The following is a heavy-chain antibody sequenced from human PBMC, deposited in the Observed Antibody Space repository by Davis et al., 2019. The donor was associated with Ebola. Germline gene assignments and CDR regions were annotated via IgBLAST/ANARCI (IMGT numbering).Heavy chain of an antibody. CDR3: ARYRLGGTLRPSLEF. V-gene: IGHV3-23*01. CDR1: GFSFSTYV. Sequence: PGGSLRLSCAASGFSFSTYVMTWVRQAPGSGLEWVSTISGSGGTTYFADSVKGRFTISRDNSKNPLILQMNSLRSEDTAVYYCARYRLGGTLRPSLEFWGQGSLVTVSS. CDR2: ISGSGGTT. J-gene: IGHJ4*02. D-gene: IGHD3-16*01.